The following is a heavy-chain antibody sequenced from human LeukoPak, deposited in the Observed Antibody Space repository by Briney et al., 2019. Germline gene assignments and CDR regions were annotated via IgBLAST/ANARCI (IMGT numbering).Heavy chain of an antibody. CDR2: IKEDGSET. CDR1: GFTFTTYW. J-gene: IGHJ4*02. V-gene: IGHV3-7*02. Sequence: GGSLRLSCAASGFTFTTYWMTWVRQAPGRGLEWVANIKEDGSETYYVDSVKGRFTISRDNAKNSLYLQMNSLRDEDTAVYYCASLKRFGLWGQGTLVTVSS. D-gene: IGHD3/OR15-3a*01. CDR3: ASLKRFGL.